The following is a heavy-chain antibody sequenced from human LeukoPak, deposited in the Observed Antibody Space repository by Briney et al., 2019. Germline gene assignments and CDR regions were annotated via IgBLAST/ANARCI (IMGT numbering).Heavy chain of an antibody. CDR1: GYTFTSYC. D-gene: IGHD3-22*01. CDR3: ARAADSSGYYSRCFDY. J-gene: IGHJ4*02. V-gene: IGHV1-46*01. CDR2: INPSGGST. Sequence: ASVKVSCKASGYTFTSYCMHWVRQAPGQGLEWMGIINPSGGSTSYAQKFQGRVTMTRDTSTSTVYMELSSLRSEDTAVYYCARAADSSGYYSRCFDYWGQGTLVTVSS.